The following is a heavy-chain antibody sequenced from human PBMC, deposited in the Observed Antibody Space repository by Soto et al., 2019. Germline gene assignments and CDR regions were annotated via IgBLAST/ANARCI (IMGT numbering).Heavy chain of an antibody. CDR3: DRDSWAGSTGFDY. D-gene: IGHD6-19*01. J-gene: IGHJ4*02. Sequence: SETLSLTCTVSGGSISSGDYYWSWIRQPPGKGLEWIGYIYYSGSTYYNPSLKSRVTISVDTSKNQFSLKLSSVTAADTAVYYCDRDSWAGSTGFDYWGQGTLVTVSS. CDR1: GGSISSGDYY. V-gene: IGHV4-30-4*01. CDR2: IYYSGST.